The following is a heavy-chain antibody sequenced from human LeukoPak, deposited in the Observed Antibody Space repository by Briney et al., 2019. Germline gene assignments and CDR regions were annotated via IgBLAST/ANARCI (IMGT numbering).Heavy chain of an antibody. CDR1: GGSISSYY. J-gene: IGHJ3*02. V-gene: IGHV4-4*07. D-gene: IGHD3-22*01. CDR2: IYTSGST. CDR3: ARGSNKNYYDSSGYYYNAFDI. Sequence: SETLSLTCTVSGGSISSYYWSWIRQPAGKGLEWIGRIYTSGSTNYNPSLKSRVTMSVDTSKNQFSLKLSSVTAADTAVYYCARGSNKNYYDSSGYYYNAFDIWGQGTMVTVSS.